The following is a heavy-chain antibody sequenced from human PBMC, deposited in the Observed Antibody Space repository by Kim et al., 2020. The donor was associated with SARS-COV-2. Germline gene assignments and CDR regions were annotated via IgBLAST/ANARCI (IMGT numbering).Heavy chain of an antibody. V-gene: IGHV4-34*01. Sequence: SETLSLTCAVYGGSFSGYYWSWIRQPPGKGLEWIGEINHSGSTNYNPSLKSRVTISVDTSKNQFSLKLSSVTAADTAVYYCASSWWGYFDYWGQGTLVTVSS. J-gene: IGHJ4*02. CDR2: INHSGST. CDR3: ASSWWGYFDY. CDR1: GGSFSGYY. D-gene: IGHD2-8*02.